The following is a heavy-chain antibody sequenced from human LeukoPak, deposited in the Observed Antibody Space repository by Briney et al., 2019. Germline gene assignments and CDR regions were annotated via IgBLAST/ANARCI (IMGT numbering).Heavy chain of an antibody. CDR3: AKDRRDSSSWYNAFDL. V-gene: IGHV3-72*01. J-gene: IGHJ3*01. CDR1: GFTFSDHS. D-gene: IGHD6-13*01. Sequence: PGGSLRLSCATSGFTFSDHSMDWVRQAPGKGLEWVGRTRSKPYSYTTQYAASVKGRFTISRDDSKNSLYLQMNSLRAEDTAVYYCAKDRRDSSSWYNAFDLWGQGTLVTVSS. CDR2: TRSKPYSYTT.